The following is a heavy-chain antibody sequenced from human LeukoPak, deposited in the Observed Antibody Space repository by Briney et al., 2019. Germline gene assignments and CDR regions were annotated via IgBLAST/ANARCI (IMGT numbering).Heavy chain of an antibody. Sequence: ASVKVSCKASGYVFTNNYMHWVRQAPGQGLEWMGIIIPSGGSTSYAQKFQTRVTMTRDTSTSTVYMELSSLRSEDTAVYYCARGGSPPFYWGQATLVTVSS. J-gene: IGHJ4*02. CDR1: GYVFTNNY. CDR2: IIPSGGST. CDR3: ARGGSPPFY. D-gene: IGHD3-10*01. V-gene: IGHV1-46*01.